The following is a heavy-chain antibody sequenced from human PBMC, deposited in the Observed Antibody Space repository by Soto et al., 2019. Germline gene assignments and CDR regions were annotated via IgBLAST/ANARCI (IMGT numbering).Heavy chain of an antibody. CDR1: GGSISSSSYY. V-gene: IGHV4-39*01. Sequence: LSRTCTVSGGSISSSSYYWGWIRQPTGKGLEWIGSIYYSGSTYYNPSLKSRVTISVDTSKNQFSLKLSSVTAADTAVYYCARRRRVGWELLNFDYWGQGTLVTVSS. D-gene: IGHD1-26*01. J-gene: IGHJ4*02. CDR3: ARRRRVGWELLNFDY. CDR2: IYYSGST.